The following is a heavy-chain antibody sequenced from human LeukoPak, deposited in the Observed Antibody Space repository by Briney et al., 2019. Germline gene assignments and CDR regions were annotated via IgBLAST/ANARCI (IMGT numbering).Heavy chain of an antibody. Sequence: PGGSLRLSCAASGFTFSSYPLNWVRQAPGKGLEWVSAISGSTGNIYYADSVKGRFTISRDNSKNTLYLQMNSLRVEDTAVYYCAKRDYWGQGTLVTVSS. CDR2: ISGSTGNI. CDR3: AKRDY. CDR1: GFTFSSYP. V-gene: IGHV3-23*01. J-gene: IGHJ4*02.